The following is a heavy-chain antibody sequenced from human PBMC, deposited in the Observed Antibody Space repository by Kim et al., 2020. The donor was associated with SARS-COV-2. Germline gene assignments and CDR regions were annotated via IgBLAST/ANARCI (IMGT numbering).Heavy chain of an antibody. CDR1: GGSISSSSYY. V-gene: IGHV4-39*01. Sequence: SETLSLTCTVSGGSISSSSYYWGWIRQPPGKGLEWIGSIYYSGSTYYNPSLKSRVTISVDTSKNQFSLKLSSVTAADTAVYYCAIHEVSAELRFLEWLYSPSNWFDPWGQGTLVTVYS. J-gene: IGHJ5*02. CDR3: AIHEVSAELRFLEWLYSPSNWFDP. D-gene: IGHD3-3*01. CDR2: IYYSGST.